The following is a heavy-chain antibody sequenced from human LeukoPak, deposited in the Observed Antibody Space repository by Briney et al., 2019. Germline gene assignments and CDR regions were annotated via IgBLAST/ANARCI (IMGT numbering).Heavy chain of an antibody. CDR1: GASISSYY. CDR3: ARDRSSGWYYYYYGMDV. D-gene: IGHD6-19*01. V-gene: IGHV4-59*01. Sequence: PSETLSLTCTVSGASISSYYWSWIRQPPGKGLEWIGYIYYSGSTNYNPSLKSRVTISVDTSKNQFSLKLSSVTAADTAVYYCARDRSSGWYYYYYGMDVWGQGTTVTVSS. J-gene: IGHJ6*02. CDR2: IYYSGST.